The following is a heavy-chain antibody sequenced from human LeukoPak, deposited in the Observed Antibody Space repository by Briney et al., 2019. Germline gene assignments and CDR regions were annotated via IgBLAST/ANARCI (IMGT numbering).Heavy chain of an antibody. V-gene: IGHV3-7*01. D-gene: IGHD3-3*01. CDR3: ARDVEVSKFWSGCNH. Sequence: RGSLRLSCAASGFTFSSYWMSWVRQAPGKGLEWVANIKQDGTEKYYVDSVKGRFTISRDNAKNSLYLQMNSLRAEDTAVYYCARDVEVSKFWSGCNHWGQGTLVTVSS. CDR1: GFTFSSYW. CDR2: IKQDGTEK. J-gene: IGHJ5*02.